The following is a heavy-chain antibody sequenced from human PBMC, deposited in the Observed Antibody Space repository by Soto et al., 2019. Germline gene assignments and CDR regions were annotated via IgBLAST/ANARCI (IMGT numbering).Heavy chain of an antibody. CDR2: ISYDGSNK. CDR3: ANEVGQCSGGSCYYYYGMDV. J-gene: IGHJ6*02. D-gene: IGHD2-15*01. V-gene: IGHV3-30*18. CDR1: GFTFSSYG. Sequence: PGGSLRLSCAASGFTFSSYGMHWVRQAPGKGLEWVAVISYDGSNKYYADSVKGRFTISRDNSKNTLYLQMNSLRAEETAVYYCANEVGQCSGGSCYYYYGMDVWGQGTTVTVSS.